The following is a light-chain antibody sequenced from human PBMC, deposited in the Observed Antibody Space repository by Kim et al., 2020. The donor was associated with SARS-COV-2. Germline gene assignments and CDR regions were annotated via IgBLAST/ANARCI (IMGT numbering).Light chain of an antibody. J-gene: IGLJ3*02. Sequence: QSALTQPRSVSGSPGQSVTISCTGTSNDVGNYNYVSWYQHHPGKAPKVMIYDVTKRPSGVPDRFSGSKSGDTASLSITGLQTEDEADYYCCSYAGGSWVFGGGTQLTVL. CDR1: SNDVGNYNY. V-gene: IGLV2-11*01. CDR2: DVT. CDR3: CSYAGGSWV.